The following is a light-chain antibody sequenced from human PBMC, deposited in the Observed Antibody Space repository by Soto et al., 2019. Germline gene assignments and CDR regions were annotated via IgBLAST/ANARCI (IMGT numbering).Light chain of an antibody. V-gene: IGKV4-1*01. J-gene: IGKJ4*01. CDR3: QQDNSAPLT. CDR1: QSVLYSSNNKNY. Sequence: DIVMTQSPDSLAVSLGERATINCKSSQSVLYSSNNKNYLAWYHQKPGQPPKLLIYWASTRESGVPDRFSGSGSGTDFTLTISSLQAEDVAGFSCQQDNSAPLTFGGGTKVEIK. CDR2: WAS.